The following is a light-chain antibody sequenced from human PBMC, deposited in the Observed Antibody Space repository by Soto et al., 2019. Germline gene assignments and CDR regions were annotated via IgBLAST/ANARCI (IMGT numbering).Light chain of an antibody. V-gene: IGLV2-11*01. CDR1: SSDVGGYNY. Sequence: QSVLTQPRSVSGSPGQSVTISCTGTSSDVGGYNYVSWYQLHPGKAPKLLIHDVTKRPSGVPDRFSGSKSGNTASLTISGLQAEDEADYYCCSYAAASYVSGTGTKVTVL. CDR2: DVT. J-gene: IGLJ1*01. CDR3: CSYAAASYV.